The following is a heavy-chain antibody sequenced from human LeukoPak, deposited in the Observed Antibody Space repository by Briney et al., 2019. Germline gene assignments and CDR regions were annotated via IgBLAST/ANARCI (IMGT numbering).Heavy chain of an antibody. CDR1: RGSISGYY. CDR2: IYITRGT. D-gene: IGHD1-26*01. V-gene: IGHV4-4*07. J-gene: IGHJ6*03. CDR3: ARESRIVEGDGYYIDV. Sequence: SETLSLTCTVSRGSISGYYWSWIRQSAGKGLEWIGRIYITRGTNYNPSLRSRVIMSVDTSKNQFSLQLNSVTAADTAVYYCARESRIVEGDGYYIDVWGKGTTVTISS.